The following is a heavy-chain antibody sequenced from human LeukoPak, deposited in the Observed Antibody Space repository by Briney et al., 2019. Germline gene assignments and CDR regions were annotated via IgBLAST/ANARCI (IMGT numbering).Heavy chain of an antibody. Sequence: SETLSLTCTVSGGSISSCYWSWIRQPPGKGLEWIGYIYYSGSTNYNPSLKSRVTISVDTSKNQFSLKLSSVTAADTAVYYCARGRFLEWLSYFDYWGQGTLVTVSS. CDR1: GGSISSCY. CDR3: ARGRFLEWLSYFDY. J-gene: IGHJ4*02. CDR2: IYYSGST. V-gene: IGHV4-59*01. D-gene: IGHD3-3*01.